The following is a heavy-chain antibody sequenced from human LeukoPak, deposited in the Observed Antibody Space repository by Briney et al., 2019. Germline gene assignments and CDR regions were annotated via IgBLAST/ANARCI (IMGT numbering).Heavy chain of an antibody. D-gene: IGHD1-26*01. Sequence: GGSLRLSCAASGFTFSSYWMQWVRQVPGKGLEWVSGINWNGGSTGYADSVKGRFTISRDNAKNSLYLQMNSLRAEDTALYYCERDLVGASLFDPWGQGTLVTVSS. CDR1: GFTFSSYW. J-gene: IGHJ5*02. V-gene: IGHV3-20*04. CDR3: ERDLVGASLFDP. CDR2: INWNGGST.